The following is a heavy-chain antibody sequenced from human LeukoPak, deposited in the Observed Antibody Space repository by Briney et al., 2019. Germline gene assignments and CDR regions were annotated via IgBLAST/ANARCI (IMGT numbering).Heavy chain of an antibody. CDR3: ARSKHDSSGYWDY. Sequence: ASVKVSCKASGGIGSSYAISWVRQAPGQGLEWMGGIIPIFGTANYAQKFQGRVTITTDESTSTAYMELSSLRSEDTAVYYCARSKHDSSGYWDYWGQGTLVTVSS. CDR1: GGIGSSYA. D-gene: IGHD3-22*01. V-gene: IGHV1-69*05. CDR2: IIPIFGTA. J-gene: IGHJ4*02.